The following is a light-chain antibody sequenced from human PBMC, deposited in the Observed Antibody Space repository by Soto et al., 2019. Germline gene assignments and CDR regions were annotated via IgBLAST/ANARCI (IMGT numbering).Light chain of an antibody. CDR1: SSNIGAGYD. V-gene: IGLV1-40*01. J-gene: IGLJ2*01. CDR2: GNS. Sequence: QSVLTQPPSVSGAPGQRVTISCTGSSSNIGAGYDVHWYQQLPGTAPKLLIYGNSNRPSGVPDRFSGSKSGTSASLAITGFQAEDEADYYCQSYDSSLSVHVVFGGGTQLTVL. CDR3: QSYDSSLSVHVV.